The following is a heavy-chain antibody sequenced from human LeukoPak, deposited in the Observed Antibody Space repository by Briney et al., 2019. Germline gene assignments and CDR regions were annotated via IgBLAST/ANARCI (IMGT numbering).Heavy chain of an antibody. CDR3: AGDYSSGYYRTFDY. CDR1: GFTFSSYA. D-gene: IGHD3-22*01. CDR2: ISYDGSNI. J-gene: IGHJ4*02. V-gene: IGHV3-30*04. Sequence: GGSLRLSCAASGFTFSSYAMHWVRQAPGKGLEWVAVISYDGSNIYYADSVKGRFTISRDNSKNTLYLQVSSLRAEDTAVYYCAGDYSSGYYRTFDYWGQGTLVTVSS.